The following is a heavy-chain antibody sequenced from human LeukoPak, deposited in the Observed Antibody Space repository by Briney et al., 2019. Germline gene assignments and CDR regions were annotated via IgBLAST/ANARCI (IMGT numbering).Heavy chain of an antibody. D-gene: IGHD2-15*01. Sequence: SETLSLTCAVYGGSFSGYYWSWIRQPPGKGLEWIGEINHSGSTNYNPSLKSRVTISVDTSKNQFSLKLSSVTAADTAVYYCPRGGYCSGGSCYSPLGFDYWGQGTLVTVSS. CDR1: GGSFSGYY. CDR3: PRGGYCSGGSCYSPLGFDY. V-gene: IGHV4-34*01. CDR2: INHSGST. J-gene: IGHJ4*02.